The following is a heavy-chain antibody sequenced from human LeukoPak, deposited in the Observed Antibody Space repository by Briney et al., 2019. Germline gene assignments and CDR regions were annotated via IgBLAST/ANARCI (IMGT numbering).Heavy chain of an antibody. V-gene: IGHV4-61*02. CDR3: ARDLRLVIAAGWFDP. CDR2: IYTSGST. Sequence: SQTLSLTCTVSGGSISSGSYYWSWIRQPAGKGLEWIGRIYTSGSTNYNPSLKSRVTISVGTSKNQFSLKLSSVTAADTAVYYCARDLRLVIAAGWFDPWGQGTLVTVSS. J-gene: IGHJ5*02. D-gene: IGHD2-21*01. CDR1: GGSISSGSYY.